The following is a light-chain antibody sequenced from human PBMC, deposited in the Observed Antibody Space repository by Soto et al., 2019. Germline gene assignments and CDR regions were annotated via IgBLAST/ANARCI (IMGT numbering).Light chain of an antibody. CDR2: EAS. Sequence: QSVLTQPASVSGSPGQSITISCSGTSSDVGSYDHVAWYQQFPGKTPKLMIYEASNRPSGVSSRFSGSKSGNTASLTISGLQAEDEADYYCISHTGSSTSYVFGSGTKVTV. CDR3: ISHTGSSTSYV. CDR1: SSDVGSYDH. J-gene: IGLJ1*01. V-gene: IGLV2-14*01.